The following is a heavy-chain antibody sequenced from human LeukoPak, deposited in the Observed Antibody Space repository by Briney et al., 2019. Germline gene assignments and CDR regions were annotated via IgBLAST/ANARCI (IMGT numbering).Heavy chain of an antibody. J-gene: IGHJ4*02. CDR3: ARELSYCGGDCYSGYFDY. D-gene: IGHD2-21*01. Sequence: ASVKVSCKASGYTFTGYYMHWVRQAPGQGLEWMGWINPNSGGTNYAQKFQGRVTMTRDTSISTAYMELSRLRSDDTAVYYCARELSYCGGDCYSGYFDYWGQGTLVTVSS. CDR1: GYTFTGYY. CDR2: INPNSGGT. V-gene: IGHV1-2*02.